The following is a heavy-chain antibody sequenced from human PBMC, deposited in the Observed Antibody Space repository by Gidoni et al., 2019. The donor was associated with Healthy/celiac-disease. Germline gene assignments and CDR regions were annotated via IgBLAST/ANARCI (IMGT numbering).Heavy chain of an antibody. V-gene: IGHV1-3*01. CDR2: IKAGNGNT. Sequence: VLLVRSGAEVKRPGASVTVSCKASGYTFTRYAMHWVRQAHGQRLEWMGWIKAGNGNTNYEQKFQCRVTITRDTAASTAYMELSSLRSEDMAVYYCARVYGSGSPEDGMDVWGQGTTVTVSS. CDR1: GYTFTRYA. D-gene: IGHD3-10*01. CDR3: ARVYGSGSPEDGMDV. J-gene: IGHJ6*02.